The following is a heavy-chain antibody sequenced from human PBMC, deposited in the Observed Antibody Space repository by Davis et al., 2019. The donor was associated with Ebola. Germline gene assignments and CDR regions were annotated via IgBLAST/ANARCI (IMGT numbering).Heavy chain of an antibody. CDR2: IYPGDSDT. J-gene: IGHJ4*02. CDR1: GYSFTNYW. D-gene: IGHD3-22*01. V-gene: IGHV5-51*01. CDR3: ARAPYYYDVSGFYVDF. Sequence: GESLKISCKGSGYSFTNYWIGWVRQMPGKGLEWLGIIYPGDSDTRYSPSFLGQVTISADKSISTAYLQWSSLKASDTATYYCARAPYYYDVSGFYVDFWGQGTLVTVSS.